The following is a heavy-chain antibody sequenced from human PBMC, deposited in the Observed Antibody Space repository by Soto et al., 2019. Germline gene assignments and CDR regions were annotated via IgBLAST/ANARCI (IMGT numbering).Heavy chain of an antibody. D-gene: IGHD5-18*01. J-gene: IGHJ4*02. V-gene: IGHV3-11*05. CDR3: AREQYSYGPWRYYFDY. CDR1: GVSRSDYY. CDR2: ISSSSSYT. Sequence: RDACAAGGVSRSDYYMSWNSQDPGKGLEWVSYISSSSSYTNYADSVKGRFTISRDNAKNSLYLQMNSLRAEDTAVYYCAREQYSYGPWRYYFDYWGQGTLVTVSS.